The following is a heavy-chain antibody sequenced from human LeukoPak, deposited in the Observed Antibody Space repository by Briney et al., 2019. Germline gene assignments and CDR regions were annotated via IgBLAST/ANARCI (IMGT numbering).Heavy chain of an antibody. Sequence: GGSLTLSCAASGCTFSSYAMHWVRQAPGKGLEWVVVISYDGSNKYYADSVKGRFTISRDNSKNTLYLQMNSLRAEDTAVYYCARESLTYDILTGSFSYYGMDVWGQGTTVTVSS. D-gene: IGHD3-9*01. CDR3: ARESLTYDILTGSFSYYGMDV. CDR2: ISYDGSNK. CDR1: GCTFSSYA. J-gene: IGHJ6*02. V-gene: IGHV3-30*04.